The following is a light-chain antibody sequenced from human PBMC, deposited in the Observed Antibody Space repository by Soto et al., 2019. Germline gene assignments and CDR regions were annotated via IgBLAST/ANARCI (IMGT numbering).Light chain of an antibody. Sequence: DIQMTQSPSTLSASVGDRVTITCRASQSISNWLAWYQQKPGKAPKLLIYMASSLQSGVPSRFSGSGSGTELTLTISTLQPDDFATYYCQQYNSYSRTFGQGTKVDIK. J-gene: IGKJ2*01. CDR1: QSISNW. CDR3: QQYNSYSRT. CDR2: MAS. V-gene: IGKV1-5*03.